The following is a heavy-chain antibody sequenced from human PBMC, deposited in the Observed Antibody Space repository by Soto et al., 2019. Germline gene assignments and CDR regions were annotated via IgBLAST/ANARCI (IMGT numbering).Heavy chain of an antibody. CDR2: MWFDGKHQ. V-gene: IGHV3-33*01. D-gene: IGHD3-22*01. CDR3: ASWIFYDSGGYYYVFDY. Sequence: GGSLRLSCAASGFTFSTYGMHWVRQAPGKGLEWVAVMWFDGKHQYYADSVKGRFTISRDNSKNTLYLQMNSLRADDTALYYCASWIFYDSGGYYYVFDYWAQGTLVPVSA. CDR1: GFTFSTYG. J-gene: IGHJ4*02.